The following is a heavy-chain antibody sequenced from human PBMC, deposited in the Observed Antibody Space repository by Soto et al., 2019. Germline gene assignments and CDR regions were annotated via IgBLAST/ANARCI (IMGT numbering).Heavy chain of an antibody. CDR1: AFDPADYY. J-gene: IGHJ4*01. CDR3: VRPYYSSGWFRFDR. V-gene: IGHV3-11*01. CDR2: THSDEGTK. D-gene: IGHD3-22*01. Sequence: GFLSPGSTASAFDPADYYTRWIRPAQGKGLEWVSYTHSDEGTKYYTDSVKGRFTISRDNAKTSLYLQRKSLRVKDTDLYYCVRPYYSSGWFRFDRWGQGTLVTVSS.